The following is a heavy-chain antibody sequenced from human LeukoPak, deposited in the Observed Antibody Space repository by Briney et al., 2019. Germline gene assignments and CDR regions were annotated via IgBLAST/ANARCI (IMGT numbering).Heavy chain of an antibody. J-gene: IGHJ4*02. CDR3: AREEYSSSSENIY. D-gene: IGHD6-6*01. V-gene: IGHV1-2*02. CDR1: GYTFTGYY. Sequence: GASVKVSCKASGYTFTGYYMHWVRQAPGQGLEWMGWINPNSGGTNYAQKFQGRVTMTRDTSISTAYMELSRLRSDDTAVYYCAREEYSSSSENIYWGQGTLVTVSS. CDR2: INPNSGGT.